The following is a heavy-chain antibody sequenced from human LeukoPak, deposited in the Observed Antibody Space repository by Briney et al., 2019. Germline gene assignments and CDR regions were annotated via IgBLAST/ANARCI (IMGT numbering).Heavy chain of an antibody. CDR2: ITSNGGST. D-gene: IGHD3-22*01. V-gene: IGHV3-64*01. CDR1: GFTFSSYA. Sequence: GGSLRLSCAAPGFTFSSYAMHWVRQAPGGGLQDVSAITSNGGSTYYANSVKGRFTISRDKAKNSLYLQMNSLRAEDTAVYYCARDRDPGYNDSSGYRRVNAFDIWGQGTMVTVSS. CDR3: ARDRDPGYNDSSGYRRVNAFDI. J-gene: IGHJ3*02.